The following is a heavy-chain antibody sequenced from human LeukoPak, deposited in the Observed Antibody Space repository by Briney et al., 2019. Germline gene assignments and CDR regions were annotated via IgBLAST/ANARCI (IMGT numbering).Heavy chain of an antibody. CDR1: GGSFSGYY. V-gene: IGHV4-34*01. CDR2: INHSGST. D-gene: IGHD2-15*01. J-gene: IGHJ3*02. Sequence: PSETLSLTCAVYGGSFSGYYWSWIRQPPGKGLEWIGEINHSGSTNYNPSLKSRVTISVDTSKNQFSLKLSSVTAADTAVYYCARRFWGRGYCSGGSCYRTSDAFDIWGQGTMVTVSS. CDR3: ARRFWGRGYCSGGSCYRTSDAFDI.